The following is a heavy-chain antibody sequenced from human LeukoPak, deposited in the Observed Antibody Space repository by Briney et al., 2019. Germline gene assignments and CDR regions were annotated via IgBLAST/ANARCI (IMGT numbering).Heavy chain of an antibody. J-gene: IGHJ3*02. CDR1: GFTFSSYA. CDR2: ISGSGGST. V-gene: IGHV3-23*01. Sequence: GGSLRLSCAASGFTFSSYAMSWVRQAPGKGLEWVSAISGSGGSTYYADSVKGRFTISRDNSKNTLYLQMNSLRAEDTAVYYCAKDHRPDFAEADAFDIWGQGTMVTVSS. CDR3: AKDHRPDFAEADAFDI. D-gene: IGHD2-21*02.